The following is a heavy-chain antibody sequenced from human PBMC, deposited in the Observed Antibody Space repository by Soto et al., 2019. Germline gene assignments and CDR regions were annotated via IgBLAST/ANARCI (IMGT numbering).Heavy chain of an antibody. CDR2: IYYSGST. CDR3: ARLGSSGWYGTSLYYYYGMDV. V-gene: IGHV4-39*01. CDR1: GGSISSSSYY. J-gene: IGHJ6*02. D-gene: IGHD6-19*01. Sequence: SETLSLTCTVSGGSISSSSYYWGWIRQPPGKWLEWIGSIYYSGSTYYNPSLKSRVTISVDTSKNQFSLKLSSVTAADTAVYYCARLGSSGWYGTSLYYYYGMDVWGQGTTVT.